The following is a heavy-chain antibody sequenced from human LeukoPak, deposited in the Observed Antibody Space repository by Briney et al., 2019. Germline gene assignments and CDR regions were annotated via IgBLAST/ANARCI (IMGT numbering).Heavy chain of an antibody. V-gene: IGHV4-4*07. J-gene: IGHJ6*03. Sequence: SETLSLTCTVSGGSISSYYWSWIRQPAGKGLEWIGRIYTSGSTNYNPSLKSRVTISVDTSKNQFSLKLSSVTAADTAVYYCARGDYYDSSGYYYSYYYMDVWGKGTTVTVSS. CDR1: GGSISSYY. D-gene: IGHD3-22*01. CDR3: ARGDYYDSSGYYYSYYYMDV. CDR2: IYTSGST.